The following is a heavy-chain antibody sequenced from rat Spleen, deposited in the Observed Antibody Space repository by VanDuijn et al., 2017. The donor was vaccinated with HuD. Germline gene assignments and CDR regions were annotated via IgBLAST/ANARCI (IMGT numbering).Heavy chain of an antibody. Sequence: EVQLVESGGGLVQPGRSLKLSCAASGFTFSNYGMAWVRHAPTKGLEWVATISYDDSRTYYRDSVKARFTISRDKAKSALYLQVDSLRSEDTTTYYCARQATTVPSYFDYWGQGVMVTVSS. V-gene: IGHV5-29*01. J-gene: IGHJ2*01. CDR3: ARQATTVPSYFDY. D-gene: IGHD1-1*01. CDR1: GFTFSNYG. CDR2: ISYDDSRT.